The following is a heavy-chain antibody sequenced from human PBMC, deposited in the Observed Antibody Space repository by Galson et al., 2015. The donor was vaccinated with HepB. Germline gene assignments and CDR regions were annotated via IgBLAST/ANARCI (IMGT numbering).Heavy chain of an antibody. CDR2: MSPYNSKT. J-gene: IGHJ5*02. V-gene: IGHV1-18*01. CDR3: ARGALVVVVGATQNNWFDP. Sequence: SVKVSCKASGYSFSSYSITWVRQAPGQGLEWMGWMSPYNSKTDYSRKFQGRVTMTTDIFTSTAYMELRSLRSDDTAVYYCARGALVVVVGATQNNWFDPWGQGTLVTVSS. CDR1: GYSFSSYS. D-gene: IGHD2-15*01.